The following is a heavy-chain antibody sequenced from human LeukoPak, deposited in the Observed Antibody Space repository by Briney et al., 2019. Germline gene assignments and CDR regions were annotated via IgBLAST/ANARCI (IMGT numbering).Heavy chain of an antibody. D-gene: IGHD3-22*01. CDR1: GFTFSSYG. CDR3: ARSSCYYYFYFDY. J-gene: IGHJ4*02. V-gene: IGHV3-30*03. CDR2: ISYDGTNK. Sequence: GGSLRLSCAASGFTFSSYGMHWVRQAPGKGLEWVAFISYDGTNKYYADSVKRRFTISRDSSKNTLYLQMNSLRAEDTAVYYCARSSCYYYFYFDYWGQGTLVTVSS.